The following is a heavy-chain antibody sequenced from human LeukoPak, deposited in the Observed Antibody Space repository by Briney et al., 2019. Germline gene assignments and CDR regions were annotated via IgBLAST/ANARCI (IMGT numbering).Heavy chain of an antibody. Sequence: GASVKISCKASGYTFTNSHMHWVRQAPGQGLEWMAIINPSGDSTTYAQNFQGRVAVTRDTSTSTVYMGLSSLRSEDTAVYYCARGPCRGRSCYSFDYWGQGTLVTVSS. CDR3: ARGPCRGRSCYSFDY. D-gene: IGHD2-15*01. CDR1: GYTFTNSH. J-gene: IGHJ4*02. CDR2: INPSGDST. V-gene: IGHV1-46*01.